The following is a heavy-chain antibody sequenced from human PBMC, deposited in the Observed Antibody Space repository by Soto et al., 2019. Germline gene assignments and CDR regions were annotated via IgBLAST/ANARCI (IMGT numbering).Heavy chain of an antibody. CDR1: GYSFTTYN. Sequence: QVQLGHSGTEVKKPGASVKVSCKASGYSFTTYNLHWVRQAPGQGLEWMGIINPSVGSTTNAQNFQDRVTMTRDTSTTTVYMELSSLRSEDTAVYYCARARDMDVWGQGTTVTVSS. CDR3: ARARDMDV. J-gene: IGHJ6*02. CDR2: INPSVGST. V-gene: IGHV1-46*01.